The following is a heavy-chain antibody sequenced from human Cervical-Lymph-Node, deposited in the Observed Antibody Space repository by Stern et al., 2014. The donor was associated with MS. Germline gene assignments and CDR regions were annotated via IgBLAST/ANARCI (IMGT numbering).Heavy chain of an antibody. CDR1: GFTFSNYA. J-gene: IGHJ4*02. V-gene: IGHV3-23*04. Sequence: VQLVQSGGGLVQPGGSLRLSCAVSGFTFSNYAMNWVRQTPGMRLEWVSSISGSGTSTYYADSVKGRFTISRDNSKNTVYLQMNGLRAEDTAVYYCVKGPDVVPKGGFDYWGQGTLVSVSS. D-gene: IGHD2-15*01. CDR3: VKGPDVVPKGGFDY. CDR2: ISGSGTST.